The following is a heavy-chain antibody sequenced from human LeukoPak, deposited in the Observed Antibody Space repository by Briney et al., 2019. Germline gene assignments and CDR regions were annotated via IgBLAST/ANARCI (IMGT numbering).Heavy chain of an antibody. CDR1: GFPLSTSGMC. CDR2: IDWDDNK. V-gene: IGHV2-70*11. CDR3: ARTRSRDGYNFDY. Sequence: SGPTLVNPTQTLTLTCTFSGFPLSTSGMCVSWIRQPPGKALEWLARIDWDDNKYYTASLKTRLTISQDTSKNQVVLTMTNMDPVDTATYYCARTRSRDGYNFDYWGQGTLVTVSS. J-gene: IGHJ4*02. D-gene: IGHD5-24*01.